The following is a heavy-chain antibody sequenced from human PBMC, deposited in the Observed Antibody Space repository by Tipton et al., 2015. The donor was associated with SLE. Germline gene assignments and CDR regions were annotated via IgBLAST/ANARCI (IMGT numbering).Heavy chain of an antibody. Sequence: ELVKPSETLSLTCIVSGDSISSSSYYWGWIRQPPGKGLEWVGTVYYTGNTFYNPSLKSRVTISVDTSKNQFSLKLSSVTAADTAVYYCARSLSRKWTLDRWGQGTLVTVSS. J-gene: IGHJ5*02. V-gene: IGHV4-39*07. CDR3: ARSLSRKWTLDR. CDR1: GDSISSSSYY. D-gene: IGHD1-26*01. CDR2: VYYTGNT.